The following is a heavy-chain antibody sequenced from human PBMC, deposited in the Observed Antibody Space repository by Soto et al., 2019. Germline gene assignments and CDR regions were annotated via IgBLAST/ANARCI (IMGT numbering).Heavy chain of an antibody. D-gene: IGHD3-16*01. CDR2: IWYDGSDK. CDR1: GFTLSGFG. V-gene: IGHV3-33*01. CDR3: AFGNLSYYFDF. Sequence: GGSLRLSCAASGFTLSGFGMHWVRQAPGKGLEWVAIIWYDGSDKYYADSVKGRFTISRDNSKNTLYLQMNSLRAEDTAVYHCAFGNLSYYFDFWGQGTPVTVSS. J-gene: IGHJ4*02.